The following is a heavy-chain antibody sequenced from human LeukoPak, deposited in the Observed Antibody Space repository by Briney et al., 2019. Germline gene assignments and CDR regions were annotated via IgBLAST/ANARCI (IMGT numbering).Heavy chain of an antibody. J-gene: IGHJ6*03. CDR2: IYYSGST. Sequence: PSETLSLTCTVFSGSISTYYWSWIRQPPGKGLECIGYIYYSGSTNFNPSLKSRVIISVDMSKNQFSLKLSSVTAAGTAVYYCARGVGTIFGVLYYMDVWGKGTTVTVSS. D-gene: IGHD3-3*01. CDR3: ARGVGTIFGVLYYMDV. V-gene: IGHV4-59*01. CDR1: SGSISTYY.